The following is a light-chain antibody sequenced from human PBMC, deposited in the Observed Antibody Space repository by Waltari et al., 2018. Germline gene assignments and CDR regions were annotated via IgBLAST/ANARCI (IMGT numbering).Light chain of an antibody. CDR1: TGDGGNSNF. CDR3: CSYVQKDVWL. CDR2: EVI. V-gene: IGLV2-23*02. J-gene: IGLJ3*02. Sequence: QSALTQPASVSGAPGQSITISCTGTTGDGGNSNFVSWYQHPPGKVPKLIIYEVIKRPSCSSDRFTGSKSGNTASLSISGLQAEDEADYYCCSYVQKDVWLFGGGTKVTVL.